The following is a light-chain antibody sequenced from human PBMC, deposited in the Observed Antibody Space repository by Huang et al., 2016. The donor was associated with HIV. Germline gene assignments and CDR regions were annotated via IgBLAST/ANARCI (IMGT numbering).Light chain of an antibody. V-gene: IGKV3-15*01. J-gene: IGKJ2*01. CDR2: GAS. Sequence: IVMTQSPATLSVSPGERVTLSCRASRSVGNNLAWYQQRVGQPPRLLIDGASTRATGIAARFSGSGSGTDVTLTISSLQSEDFAVYYCQQYNDWPPWYTFGQGTKLEIK. CDR3: QQYNDWPPWYT. CDR1: RSVGNN.